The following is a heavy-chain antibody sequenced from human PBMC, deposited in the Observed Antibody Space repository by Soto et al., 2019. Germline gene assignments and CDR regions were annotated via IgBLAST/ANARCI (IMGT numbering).Heavy chain of an antibody. CDR2: ISYDGSNK. CDR3: AVPMTTESY. Sequence: GGSLRLSCAASGFTFSSYGMHLVRQAPGKGLEWVAVISYDGSNKYYADSVKGRFTISRDNSKNTLYLQMNSLRAEDTAVYYCAVPMTTESYWGQGTLVTVSS. V-gene: IGHV3-30*03. CDR1: GFTFSSYG. J-gene: IGHJ4*02. D-gene: IGHD4-17*01.